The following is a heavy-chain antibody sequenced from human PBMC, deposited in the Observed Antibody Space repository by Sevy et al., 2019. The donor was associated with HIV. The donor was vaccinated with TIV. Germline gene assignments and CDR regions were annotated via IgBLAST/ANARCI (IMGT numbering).Heavy chain of an antibody. J-gene: IGHJ4*02. CDR1: GDSISTYY. CDR3: ARGIYSYGYLREFDY. Sequence: SETLSLTCTVSGDSISTYYWSWIRQPPGKGLEWIGYIYYSGSTNYNPSLKSRVTISLDTSKNRFSLKLNSVAAADTAVYYCARGIYSYGYLREFDYWGQGILVTVSS. D-gene: IGHD5-18*01. V-gene: IGHV4-59*01. CDR2: IYYSGST.